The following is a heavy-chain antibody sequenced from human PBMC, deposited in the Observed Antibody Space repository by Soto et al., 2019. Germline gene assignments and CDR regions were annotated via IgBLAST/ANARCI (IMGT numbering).Heavy chain of an antibody. J-gene: IGHJ2*01. CDR3: VRCYGSVGSCYACWHFDL. D-gene: IGHD2-15*01. CDR2: ISASTRNT. Sequence: QVQLVQSGGEVKKPGASVKVSCQASGYTFSDYAISWVRQAPGQGREWMGWISASTRNTDQAQNFQDRVIMTLDTSTNTAYMELRSLRSDDTAVYYCVRCYGSVGSCYACWHFDLWGRGTLVTVSS. V-gene: IGHV1-18*01. CDR1: GYTFSDYA.